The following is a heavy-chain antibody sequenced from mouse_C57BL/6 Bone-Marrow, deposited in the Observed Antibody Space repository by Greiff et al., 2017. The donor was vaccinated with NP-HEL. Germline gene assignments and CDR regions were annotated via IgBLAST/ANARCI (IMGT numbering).Heavy chain of an antibody. CDR1: GYAFSSSW. CDR2: IYPGDGDT. J-gene: IGHJ2*01. Sequence: QVQLHQSGPELVKPGASVKISCKASGYAFSSSWMNWVKQRPGKGLEWIGRIYPGDGDTNYNGKFKGKATLTADKSSSTAYMQLSSLTSEDSAVYFCAKDTTVVEFDYWGQGTTLTVSS. D-gene: IGHD1-1*01. CDR3: AKDTTVVEFDY. V-gene: IGHV1-82*01.